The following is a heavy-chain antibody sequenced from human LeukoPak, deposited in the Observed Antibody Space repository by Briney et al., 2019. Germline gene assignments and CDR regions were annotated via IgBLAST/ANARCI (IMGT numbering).Heavy chain of an antibody. J-gene: IGHJ4*02. Sequence: SETLSLTCTVSGGSISSSSYYWGWIRQPPGKGLEWIGSIYYSGSTYYNPSLKSRVTISVDTSKNQFSPKLSSVTAADTAVYYCARHRRQAADYWGQGTLVTVSS. V-gene: IGHV4-39*01. CDR2: IYYSGST. CDR3: ARHRRQAADY. D-gene: IGHD2-15*01. CDR1: GGSISSSSYY.